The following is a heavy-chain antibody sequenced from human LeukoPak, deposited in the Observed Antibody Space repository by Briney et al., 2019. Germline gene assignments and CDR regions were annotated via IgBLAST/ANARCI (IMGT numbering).Heavy chain of an antibody. D-gene: IGHD3-9*01. V-gene: IGHV4-34*01. CDR3: ARGIMTGP. CDR1: GGSFSGYY. CDR2: INHSGST. Sequence: SETLSLTCAVYGGSFSGYYWSWIRQPPGKGLEWIGEINHSGSTNYNPSLKSRVTISVDTSKNQFSLKLSSVTAADTAVYYCARGIMTGPWGQGTLVTVPS. J-gene: IGHJ5*02.